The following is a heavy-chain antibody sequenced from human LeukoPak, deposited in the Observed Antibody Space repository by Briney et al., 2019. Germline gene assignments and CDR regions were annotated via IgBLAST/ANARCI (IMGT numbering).Heavy chain of an antibody. Sequence: ASVKVSCKASGYTFTSYDINWVRQATGQGLEWMGWMNPNSGNTGYAQKFQGRVTMTRNTSISTAYMELSSLRSEDTAVYYCARGDTAMDWFDPWGQGTLVTASS. CDR1: GYTFTSYD. CDR2: MNPNSGNT. J-gene: IGHJ5*02. V-gene: IGHV1-8*01. CDR3: ARGDTAMDWFDP. D-gene: IGHD5-18*01.